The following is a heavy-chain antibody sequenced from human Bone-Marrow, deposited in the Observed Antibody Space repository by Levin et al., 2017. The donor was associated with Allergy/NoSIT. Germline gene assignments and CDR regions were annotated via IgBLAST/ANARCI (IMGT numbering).Heavy chain of an antibody. V-gene: IGHV4-30-4*01. J-gene: IGHJ6*01. D-gene: IGHD4-17*01. CDR3: ARADYGDNDKYYYGMDV. CDR1: GGSISSSDYY. CDR2: LYYTEST. Sequence: SETLSLTCTVSGGSISSSDYYWSWIRQPPGKALEWIGYLYYTESTYFNPSFRSRADISIDASNNQFSLSLRSVTAADTAVYYCARADYGDNDKYYYGMDVWGQGTTVIVSS.